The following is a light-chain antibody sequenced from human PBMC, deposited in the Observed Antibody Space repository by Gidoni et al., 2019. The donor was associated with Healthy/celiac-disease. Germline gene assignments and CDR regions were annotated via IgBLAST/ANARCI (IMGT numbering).Light chain of an antibody. J-gene: IGKJ4*01. CDR3: QQYDNLPLT. V-gene: IGKV1-33*01. CDR1: QDISNH. CDR2: DAS. Sequence: DTQMTQSPSSLSASVGDRVTITCQASQDISNHLNWYQQKPGKAPKLLIYDASNLETGIPSRFSGSGSGTDFTFTISSLKPEDIATYYCQQYDNLPLTFGGGTKVEIK.